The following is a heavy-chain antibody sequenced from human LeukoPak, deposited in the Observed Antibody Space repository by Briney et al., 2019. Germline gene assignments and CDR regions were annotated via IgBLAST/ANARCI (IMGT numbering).Heavy chain of an antibody. J-gene: IGHJ4*02. Sequence: SEPLSLPCTVSGGSIRSSSYYWGWVRQPPGEGREWIGCIYYSESTYYNPSLKSRVTISVDTSKNQFSLKLSSVTAADTAVYYCARGRRDGYNFIDYWGQGTLVTVSS. D-gene: IGHD5-24*01. CDR1: GGSIRSSSYY. CDR3: ARGRRDGYNFIDY. CDR2: IYYSEST. V-gene: IGHV4-39*07.